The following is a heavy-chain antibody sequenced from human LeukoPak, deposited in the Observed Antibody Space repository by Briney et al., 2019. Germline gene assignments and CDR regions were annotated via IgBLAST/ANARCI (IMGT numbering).Heavy chain of an antibody. CDR2: IIPIFGTA. CDR1: GGTFSSYA. CDR3: ARSGYCTNGVCYGAFDI. V-gene: IGHV1-69*05. Sequence: SVKVSCKASGGTFSSYAISWVRQAPGQGLEWMGGIIPIFGTANYAQKFQGRVTITTDESTSTAYMELSSLGSEDTAVYYCARSGYCTNGVCYGAFDIWGQGTMVTVSS. J-gene: IGHJ3*02. D-gene: IGHD2-8*01.